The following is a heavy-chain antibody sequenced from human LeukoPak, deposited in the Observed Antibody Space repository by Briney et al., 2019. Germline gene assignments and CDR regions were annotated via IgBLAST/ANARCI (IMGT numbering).Heavy chain of an antibody. J-gene: IGHJ1*01. CDR1: GFTFSSYS. CDR3: ARDEVMIFGVVLYFQH. Sequence: GGSLRLSCAASGFTFSSYSMNWVRQAPGKGLEWVSYISSSSTIYYADSVKGRFTISRDNAKNSLYLQMNSLRAEDTAVYYCARDEVMIFGVVLYFQHWGQGTLVSVSS. V-gene: IGHV3-48*01. CDR2: ISSSSTI. D-gene: IGHD3-3*01.